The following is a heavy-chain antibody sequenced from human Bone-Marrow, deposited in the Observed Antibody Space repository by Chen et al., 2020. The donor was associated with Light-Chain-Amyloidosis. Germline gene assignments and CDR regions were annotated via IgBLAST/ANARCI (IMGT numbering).Heavy chain of an antibody. CDR1: GNSLTEIS. J-gene: IGHJ4*02. Sequence: QVQLVQSGAEVRKPGASVKVSCKVSGNSLTEISIHWVRQAPGKGLEWGGSFYPEDDEKRFAQKFQGRGSMTEDTSTDTAYMGLSSLRSDDTAVYYCAAGTITNVQGATIISLDFDYWGQGTLVTVSS. D-gene: IGHD3-9*01. CDR3: AAGTITNVQGATIISLDFDY. V-gene: IGHV1-24*01. CDR2: FYPEDDEK.